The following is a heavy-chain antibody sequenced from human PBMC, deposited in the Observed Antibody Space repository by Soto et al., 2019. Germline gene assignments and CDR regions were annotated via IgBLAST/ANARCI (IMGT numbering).Heavy chain of an antibody. V-gene: IGHV4-4*02. CDR2: IFESGAT. CDR1: GGSISSSSW. Sequence: QVQLQESGPGLVKPSGTLSLTCAVSGGSISSSSWWTWVRQSPGKGLEWIGEIFESGATNYNPSLKSRLTMSVDKSKNQLPLNLSSFTAADTAVYFCTTSHAGELNNWGQGTLVTVSS. J-gene: IGHJ4*02. D-gene: IGHD1-7*01. CDR3: TTSHAGELNN.